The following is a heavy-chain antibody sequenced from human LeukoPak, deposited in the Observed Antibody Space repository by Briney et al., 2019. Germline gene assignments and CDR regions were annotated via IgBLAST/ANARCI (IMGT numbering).Heavy chain of an antibody. D-gene: IGHD2-8*02. Sequence: SQTLSLTCTVSGGSISSGDYYWGWLRQPPGKGLEWIGYIYYSGSTYYNSSLKSRVTISVDTSKNQFSLKLSSVTAADTAVYYCARDRPLLSWGQGTLVTVSS. J-gene: IGHJ4*02. CDR3: ARDRPLLS. V-gene: IGHV4-30-4*01. CDR2: IYYSGST. CDR1: GGSISSGDYY.